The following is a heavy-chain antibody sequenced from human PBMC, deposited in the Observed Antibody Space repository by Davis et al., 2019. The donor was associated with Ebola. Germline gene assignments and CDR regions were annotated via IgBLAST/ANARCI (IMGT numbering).Heavy chain of an antibody. J-gene: IGHJ3*02. CDR2: ISSSSSYI. CDR1: GFTFSSYS. V-gene: IGHV3-21*04. CDR3: AKLRRAARPVDAFDI. D-gene: IGHD6-6*01. Sequence: GESLKISCAASGFTFSSYSMNWVRQAPGKGLEWVSSISSSSSYIYYADSVKGRFTISRDNAKNTLYLQMNSLRAEDTAVYYCAKLRRAARPVDAFDIWGQGTMVTVSS.